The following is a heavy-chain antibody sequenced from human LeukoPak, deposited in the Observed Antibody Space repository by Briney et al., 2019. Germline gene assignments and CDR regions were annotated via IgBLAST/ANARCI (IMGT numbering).Heavy chain of an antibody. CDR1: GFTFSSYA. CDR3: ARDRWLRSLLDY. Sequence: GGSLRLSCAASGFTFSSYAMSWVRQAPGKGPEWVSTISGSGDSTYYADSVKGRFTISRDNSKNTLYLQMNSLRAEDTAVYYCARDRWLRSLLDYWGQGTLVTVSS. D-gene: IGHD5-12*01. V-gene: IGHV3-23*01. J-gene: IGHJ4*02. CDR2: ISGSGDST.